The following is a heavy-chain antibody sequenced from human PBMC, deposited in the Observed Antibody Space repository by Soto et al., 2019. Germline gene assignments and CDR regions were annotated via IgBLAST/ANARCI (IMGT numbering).Heavy chain of an antibody. CDR1: GYSFTSYW. V-gene: IGHV5-51*01. J-gene: IGHJ6*02. CDR2: IYPGDSDT. Sequence: PGESLKISCKGSGYSFTSYWIGWVRQMPGKGLEWMGIIYPGDSDTRYSPSFQGQVPISADKSISTAYLRWSRLKASDTAMYYCARHHFGCYCYYYHHGRDGRAQRTTDPVS. CDR3: ARHHFGCYCYYYHHGRDG. D-gene: IGHD2-21*02.